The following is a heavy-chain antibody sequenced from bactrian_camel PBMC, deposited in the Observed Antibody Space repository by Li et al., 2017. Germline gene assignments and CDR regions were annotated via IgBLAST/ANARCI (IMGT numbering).Heavy chain of an antibody. J-gene: IGHJ4*01. CDR3: AKALGGGNYYTGEYGY. CDR1: GFSFSNNW. Sequence: HVQLVESGRGLVQPGGSLTLSCAASGFSFSNNWIHWVRQAPGKGLEWVSTIYTGDGRTNSADPVKGRFTMSRDNAKNMLYLQMNNLKSEDTALYYCAKALGGGNYYTGEYGYWGQGTQVTVS. V-gene: IGHV3S1*01. CDR2: IYTGDGRT. D-gene: IGHD2*01.